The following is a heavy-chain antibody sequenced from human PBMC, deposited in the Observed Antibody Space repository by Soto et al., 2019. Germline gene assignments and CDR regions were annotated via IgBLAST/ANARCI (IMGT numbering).Heavy chain of an antibody. V-gene: IGHV1-3*01. CDR2: INAGNGNT. CDR1: GYAFTSYA. CDR3: ARGSEWLGYYYSGMDV. Sequence: ASVKVSCKASGYAFTSYAIHWVRQAPGQRLEWMGWINAGNGNTKYSQKFQGRVTITRDTSASTAYMELSSLRSEDTAVYYCARGSEWLGYYYSGMDVWGQGTTVTVSS. J-gene: IGHJ6*02. D-gene: IGHD3-3*01.